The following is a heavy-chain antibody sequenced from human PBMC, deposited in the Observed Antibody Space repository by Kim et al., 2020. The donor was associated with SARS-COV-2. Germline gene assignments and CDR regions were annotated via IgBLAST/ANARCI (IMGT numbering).Heavy chain of an antibody. V-gene: IGHV4-34*01. CDR2: NHSGST. Sequence: NHSGSTNYNPSLKSRVTISVDTSKNQFSLKLSSVTAADTAVYYCARGLHYWGQGTLVTVSS. CDR3: ARGLHY. J-gene: IGHJ4*02.